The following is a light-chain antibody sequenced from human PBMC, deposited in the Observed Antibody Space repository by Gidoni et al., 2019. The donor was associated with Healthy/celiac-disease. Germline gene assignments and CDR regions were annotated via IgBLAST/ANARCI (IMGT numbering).Light chain of an antibody. CDR2: DNN. J-gene: IGLJ7*01. CDR3: GTWDSSLSAPV. CDR1: SSNLGNNY. Sequence: QSVLTQPPSVSAAPGQTVTISCSGRSSNLGNNYVSWYQQLPGTAPKLLIYDNNKRPSGIPDRFSGSKSGTSATLGITGLQTGDEADYYCGTWDSSLSAPVFGGGTQLTVL. V-gene: IGLV1-51*01.